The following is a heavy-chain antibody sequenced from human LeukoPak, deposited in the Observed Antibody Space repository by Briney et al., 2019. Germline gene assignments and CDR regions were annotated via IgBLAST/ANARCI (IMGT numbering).Heavy chain of an antibody. D-gene: IGHD1-26*01. V-gene: IGHV3-11*06. J-gene: IGHJ4*02. CDR3: ARVGGSYGPAADY. CDR2: ISSSSSYT. CDR1: GFTFSAYY. Sequence: PVRSQRLSCAASGFTFSAYYMSWVRQDPGKGLEWVSYISSSSSYTNYADSVKGRFTISRDNAKNSLYLQMNSLRAEDTAVYYCARVGGSYGPAADYWGQGTLVTVSS.